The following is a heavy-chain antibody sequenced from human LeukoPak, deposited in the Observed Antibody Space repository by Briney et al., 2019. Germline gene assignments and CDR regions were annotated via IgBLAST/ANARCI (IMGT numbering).Heavy chain of an antibody. CDR2: INPNSGGT. J-gene: IGHJ4*02. CDR3: ARVSMIVVVEFDY. CDR1: GYTFTGYY. Sequence: GASVKVSCKASGYTFTGYYMHWARQAPGQGLEWMGWINPNSGGTNYAQKFQGRVTMTRDTSISTAYMELSRLRSDDTAVYYCARVSMIVVVEFDYWGQGTLVTVSS. V-gene: IGHV1-2*02. D-gene: IGHD3-22*01.